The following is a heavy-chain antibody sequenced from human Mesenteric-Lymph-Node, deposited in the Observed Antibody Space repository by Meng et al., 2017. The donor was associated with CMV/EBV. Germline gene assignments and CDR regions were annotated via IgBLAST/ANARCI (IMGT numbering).Heavy chain of an antibody. D-gene: IGHD1-7*01. CDR1: GGSISTSSSY. J-gene: IGHJ4*02. Sequence: GSLRLSCTVSGGSISTSSSYWSWIRQPPGKGLEWIGYIYYSGSTNYNPSLKSRVTISVDTSKNQFSLKLSSVTAADTAVYYCARGNWNYGYWGQGTLVTVSS. CDR2: IYYSGST. CDR3: ARGNWNYGY. V-gene: IGHV4-61*01.